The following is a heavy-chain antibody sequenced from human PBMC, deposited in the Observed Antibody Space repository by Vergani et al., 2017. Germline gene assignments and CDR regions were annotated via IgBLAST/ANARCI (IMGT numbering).Heavy chain of an antibody. J-gene: IGHJ5*02. Sequence: QVQLQESGPGLVKSSETLALTCSVSFDSLRNLYCNWIRQPPGKGLEWIGSIHYSENTNYNPSLKTRVTISVDTSKNPFSLTLTSVTAADTAVYYCASDTHSGQRADRWGQGILVTVTS. CDR1: FDSLRNLY. CDR3: ASDTHSGQRADR. V-gene: IGHV4-59*11. CDR2: IHYSENT. D-gene: IGHD6-19*01.